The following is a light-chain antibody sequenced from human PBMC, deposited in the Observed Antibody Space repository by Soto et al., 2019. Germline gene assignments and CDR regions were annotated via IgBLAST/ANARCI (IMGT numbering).Light chain of an antibody. CDR1: QDITNY. CDR3: QQFDNVPFT. CDR2: DAS. Sequence: DIQMTQSPSSLSASVGDRVTIICQASQDITNYLNWYQQKPGKAPKLLIYDASNLETGVPSRFSGSGSGTHFSFTISSLQSEDIATYYCQQFDNVPFTFGQGTRLE. V-gene: IGKV1-33*01. J-gene: IGKJ5*01.